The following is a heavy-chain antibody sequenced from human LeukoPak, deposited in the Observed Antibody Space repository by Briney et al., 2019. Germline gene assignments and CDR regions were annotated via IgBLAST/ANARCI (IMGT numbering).Heavy chain of an antibody. V-gene: IGHV4-30-4*08. CDR1: GDSISSGDYY. D-gene: IGHD2-2*01. CDR3: ARGGGAVIAAARAFDI. CDR2: IFYSGST. J-gene: IGHJ3*02. Sequence: SSQTLSLTCTVSGDSISSGDYYWSWLRQPPGKGLEWIGYIFYSGSTYYNPSLKSRLTISVDTSKNQFSLKLSSVTAADTALYYCARGGGAVIAAARAFDIWGQWTMVTVSS.